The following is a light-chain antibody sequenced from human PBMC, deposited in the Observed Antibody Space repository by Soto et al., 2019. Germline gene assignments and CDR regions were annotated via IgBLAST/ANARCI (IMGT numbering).Light chain of an antibody. CDR2: GAS. CDR1: QSVSSN. J-gene: IGKJ3*01. V-gene: IGKV3-15*01. Sequence: XXPGERATLSCRASQSVSSNLAWYQQKPGQAPRLLIYGASTRATGIPARFSGSGSGTEFTLTISSLQSEDFAVYYCQQYNNWPGTFGPGTKVDIK. CDR3: QQYNNWPGT.